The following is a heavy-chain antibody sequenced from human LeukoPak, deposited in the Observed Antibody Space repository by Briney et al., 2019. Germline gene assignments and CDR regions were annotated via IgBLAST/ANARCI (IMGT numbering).Heavy chain of an antibody. CDR1: GFTISSYA. D-gene: IGHD2-21*01. CDR3: ARGALIPDF. Sequence: GGSQRLSCAASGFTISSYAMTWVRRAPGKGLAWVSSISKSDGSTYYADSVKGRFTISRDNSKNTVYLHMDSLRVEDTAIYYCARGALIPDFRVQGTLVTVSS. CDR2: ISKSDGST. J-gene: IGHJ4*02. V-gene: IGHV3-23*01.